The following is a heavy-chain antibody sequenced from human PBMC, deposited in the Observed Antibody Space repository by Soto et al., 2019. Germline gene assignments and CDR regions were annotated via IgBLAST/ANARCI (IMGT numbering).Heavy chain of an antibody. V-gene: IGHV2-5*02. CDR2: IYWDDDE. Sequence: QITLKESGLTLVKPTQTLTLTCTFSGFSLTTSGVAVGWIRQPPGKALEWLTMIYWDDDERYSPSLKSRLSIIKDTSKNQVVLIMSNVDIVDTATYYCVYRHSSGWYVGGGKQWFAPWGQGILVTVSS. CDR1: GFSLTTSGVA. J-gene: IGHJ5*02. CDR3: VYRHSSGWYVGGGKQWFAP. D-gene: IGHD6-19*01.